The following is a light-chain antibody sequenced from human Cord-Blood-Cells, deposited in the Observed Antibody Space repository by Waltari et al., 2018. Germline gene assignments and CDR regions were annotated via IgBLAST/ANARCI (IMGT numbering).Light chain of an antibody. CDR1: SSDVGGSNY. J-gene: IGLJ1*01. CDR3: CSYAGSYV. Sequence: QSALTQPRSVSGSPGQSVTISGTGTSSDVGGSNYVSWYQQHPGKAPKLMIYDVSKRPSGVPDRFSGSKSGNTASLTISGLQAEDEADYYCCSYAGSYVFGTGTKVTVL. CDR2: DVS. V-gene: IGLV2-11*01.